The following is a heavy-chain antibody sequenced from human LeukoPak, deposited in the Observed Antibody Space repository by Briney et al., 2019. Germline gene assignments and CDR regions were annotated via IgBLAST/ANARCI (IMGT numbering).Heavy chain of an antibody. D-gene: IGHD5-12*01. V-gene: IGHV1-2*02. Sequence: GASVKVSCKASGYTFVDYYLYWVRQAPGQGLEWMGWLNPRSGATNYAQKFQARVTMTRDTSINTAYMELSRLRSDDTAMYYCARDHRRGSTGYDMPADWGQGTLVTVSS. CDR2: LNPRSGAT. J-gene: IGHJ4*02. CDR3: ARDHRRGSTGYDMPAD. CDR1: GYTFVDYY.